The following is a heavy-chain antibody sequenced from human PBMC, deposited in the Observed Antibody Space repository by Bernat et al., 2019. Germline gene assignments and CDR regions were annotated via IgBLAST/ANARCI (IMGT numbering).Heavy chain of an antibody. J-gene: IGHJ4*02. V-gene: IGHV3-33*01. CDR3: ARRGGSWSIDY. CDR1: GFTFSNFG. D-gene: IGHD3-10*01. CDR2: IWYDGSNK. Sequence: QVQLVESGGGVVQPGRSLRLSCAASGFTFSNFGMHWVRQAPGKGLEWVAVIWYDGSNKYYADSVKGRFTISRDNSKNTLYLQMNSLGDEDTAVYYCARRGGSWSIDYWGQGTVVTVSS.